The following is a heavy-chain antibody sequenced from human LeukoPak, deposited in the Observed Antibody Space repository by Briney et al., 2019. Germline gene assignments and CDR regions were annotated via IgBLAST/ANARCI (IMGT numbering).Heavy chain of an antibody. J-gene: IGHJ4*02. CDR3: ARHYGDYILDY. Sequence: SETLSLTCAVYGGSFSGYYWSWIRQPPGKGLEWIGEINHSGSTNYNPSLKSRVTISVDTSKNQFSLKLSSVTAADTAVYYCARHYGDYILDYWGQGTLVTVSS. CDR1: GGSFSGYY. CDR2: INHSGST. V-gene: IGHV4-34*01. D-gene: IGHD4-17*01.